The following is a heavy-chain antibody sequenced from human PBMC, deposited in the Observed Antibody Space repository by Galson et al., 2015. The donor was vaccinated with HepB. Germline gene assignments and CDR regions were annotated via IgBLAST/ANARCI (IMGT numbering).Heavy chain of an antibody. CDR3: AREEGYCSGGSCYTGYYGMDV. Sequence: SLRLSCAASGFTFSSYWMHWVRQAPGKGLVWVSRINSDGSSTSYADSVKGRFTISRDNAKNTLYLQMNSLRAEDTAVYYCAREEGYCSGGSCYTGYYGMDVWGQGTTVTVSS. J-gene: IGHJ6*02. CDR2: INSDGSST. V-gene: IGHV3-74*01. D-gene: IGHD2-15*01. CDR1: GFTFSSYW.